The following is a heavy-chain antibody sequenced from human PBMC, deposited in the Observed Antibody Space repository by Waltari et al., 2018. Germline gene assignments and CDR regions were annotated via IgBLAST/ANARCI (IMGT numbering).Heavy chain of an antibody. D-gene: IGHD3-16*01. CDR1: GYSFGGYY. CDR2: INPNNGVT. Sequence: QVHLVQSGAEVKKSGASVKVSCKASGYSFGGYYLYWVRQAPGQGLEWMGWINPNNGVTNYAQKVQGRVTMTRDTSINSVYMDLSRLRSDDTAVYFCARGLGGSSPFDYWGRGTLVTVSS. J-gene: IGHJ4*02. CDR3: ARGLGGSSPFDY. V-gene: IGHV1-2*02.